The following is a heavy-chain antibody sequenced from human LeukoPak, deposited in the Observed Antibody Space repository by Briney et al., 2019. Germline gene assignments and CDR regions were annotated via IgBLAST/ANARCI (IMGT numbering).Heavy chain of an antibody. CDR2: IYYSGST. V-gene: IGHV4-59*01. CDR1: GGSISSYY. Sequence: SETLSLTCTVSGGSISSYYWSWIRQPPGKGLEWIGYIYYSGSTNYNPSLKSRVTISVDTSKNQFSLKLSSVTAADTAVYYCARRGVSGSLFDYWGQGTLVTVSS. D-gene: IGHD1-26*01. J-gene: IGHJ4*02. CDR3: ARRGVSGSLFDY.